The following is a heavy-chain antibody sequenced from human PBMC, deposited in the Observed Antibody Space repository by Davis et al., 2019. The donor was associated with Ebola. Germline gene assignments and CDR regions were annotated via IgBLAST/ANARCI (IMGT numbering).Heavy chain of an antibody. CDR3: ARGLAGTTWGLVY. CDR1: GFTFSSYA. J-gene: IGHJ4*02. D-gene: IGHD1-7*01. Sequence: PGGSLRLSCAASGFTFSSYAMSWVRQAPGKGLEWVSAISGSGGSTYHADSVKGRFTISRDNAKNSLYLQMNSLRAEDTAVYYCARGLAGTTWGLVYWGQGTLVTVSS. CDR2: ISGSGGST. V-gene: IGHV3-23*01.